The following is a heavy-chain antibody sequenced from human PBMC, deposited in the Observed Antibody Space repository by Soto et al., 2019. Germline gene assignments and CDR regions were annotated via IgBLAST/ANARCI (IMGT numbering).Heavy chain of an antibody. V-gene: IGHV1-18*01. CDR3: ATRSPAFDY. CDR2: ISTYKGNT. Sequence: QVQLVQSGPEVKKPGASVKVSCKTSGYTFTSYGISWVRQAPGQGLEWMGWISTYKGNTNYAQKFQGRATMTTDTSTSTGYMELRSLRSDDTAVYYCATRSPAFDYWGQGTLVTVSS. CDR1: GYTFTSYG. J-gene: IGHJ4*02.